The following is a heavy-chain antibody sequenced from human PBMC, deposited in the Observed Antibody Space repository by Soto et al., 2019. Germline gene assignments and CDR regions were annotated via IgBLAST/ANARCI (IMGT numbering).Heavy chain of an antibody. D-gene: IGHD3-22*01. CDR3: ARDGISTTIYYDSSGSPDDAFDI. CDR1: GLTVSSHY. Sequence: PGRSLRLSCAVSGLTVSSHYMSWVSQAPKKGLEWVSVIYSGGNTYYADSVRGRFTISRDNPKNTVYLQMNSLRAEDTAMYYCARDGISTTIYYDSSGSPDDAFDIWGQGTMVTVSS. V-gene: IGHV3-53*01. J-gene: IGHJ3*02. CDR2: IYSGGNT.